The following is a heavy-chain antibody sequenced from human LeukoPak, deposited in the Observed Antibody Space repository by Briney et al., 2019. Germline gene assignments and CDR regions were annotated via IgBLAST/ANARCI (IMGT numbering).Heavy chain of an antibody. Sequence: GESLKISCKGSGYTFTTYWIGWVRQMPGKGLEWMGIIYPGDSETRYSPSFQGQVTISVDKSISTAYLQWSRLQASDTAIYHCAKRSTVTRYAFDIWGQGTMVTVSS. J-gene: IGHJ3*02. CDR2: IYPGDSET. D-gene: IGHD4-23*01. V-gene: IGHV5-51*01. CDR1: GYTFTTYW. CDR3: AKRSTVTRYAFDI.